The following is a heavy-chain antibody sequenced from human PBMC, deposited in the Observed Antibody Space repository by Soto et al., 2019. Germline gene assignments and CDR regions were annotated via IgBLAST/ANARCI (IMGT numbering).Heavy chain of an antibody. Sequence: ASVKVSCKASGYTFTSFYIKWVGPATGQGLERIGWMNPNSGNTRYAQNSQGRVTMTRNTSISTAYMELSSLRSEDTAVYYCARAFTWGVAVAGLRGQGTLVTVSS. CDR1: GYTFTSFY. V-gene: IGHV1-8*02. CDR3: ARAFTWGVAVAGL. D-gene: IGHD6-19*01. J-gene: IGHJ4*02. CDR2: MNPNSGNT.